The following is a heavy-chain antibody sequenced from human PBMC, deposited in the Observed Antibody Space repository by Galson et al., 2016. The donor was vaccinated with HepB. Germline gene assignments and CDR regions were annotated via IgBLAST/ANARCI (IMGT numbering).Heavy chain of an antibody. CDR2: TNQDGSGK. V-gene: IGHV3-7*01. D-gene: IGHD6-19*01. CDR1: GFTFSAYW. Sequence: SLRLSCAASGFTFSAYWMAWIRQAPGKGLEWVANTNQDGSGKHYVGSAKGRFTVSRDNAKNSVFLDMNSLRAEDTAVYYCVSGYTSGIWGQGTTVTVSS. CDR3: VSGYTSGI. J-gene: IGHJ3*01.